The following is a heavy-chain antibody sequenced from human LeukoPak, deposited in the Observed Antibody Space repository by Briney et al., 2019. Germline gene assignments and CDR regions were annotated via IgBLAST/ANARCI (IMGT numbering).Heavy chain of an antibody. D-gene: IGHD3-22*01. CDR2: IYHSGST. CDR1: GYSISSGYY. Sequence: PSETLSLTCTVSGYSISSGYYWGWIRQPPGKGLEWIGSIYHSGSTYYNPSLKSRVTISVDTSKNQFSLKLSSVTAADTAVYYCAKDETMIVVVSYFDYWGQGTLVTVSS. J-gene: IGHJ4*02. CDR3: AKDETMIVVVSYFDY. V-gene: IGHV4-38-2*02.